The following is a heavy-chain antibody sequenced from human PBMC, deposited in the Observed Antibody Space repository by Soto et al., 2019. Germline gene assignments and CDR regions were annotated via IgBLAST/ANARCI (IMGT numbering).Heavy chain of an antibody. V-gene: IGHV3-33*01. J-gene: IGHJ3*02. D-gene: IGHD2-2*01. Sequence: GGSLRLSCAASGFTFSSYGMHWVRQAPGKGLEWVAVIWYDGSNKYYADSVKGRFTISRDNSKNTLYLQMNSLRAEDTAVYYCARDLPYQLLSGLGATDAFDIWGQGTMVTVSS. CDR1: GFTFSSYG. CDR3: ARDLPYQLLSGLGATDAFDI. CDR2: IWYDGSNK.